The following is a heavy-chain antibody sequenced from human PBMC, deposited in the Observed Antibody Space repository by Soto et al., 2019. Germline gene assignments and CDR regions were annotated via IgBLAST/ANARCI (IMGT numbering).Heavy chain of an antibody. V-gene: IGHV3-30-3*01. CDR1: GFTFSIYS. Sequence: GGSLRLSCAAPGFTFSIYSLHWVRQAPGKGLEWVAVMSPNGNNQYYADSVKGRFTISRDTSKSTLYLQMTSLRPDDTAVYYWATGANLFYDHRRYWGQGTLVTVSS. CDR3: ATGANLFYDHRRY. D-gene: IGHD1-1*01. CDR2: MSPNGNNQ. J-gene: IGHJ4*02.